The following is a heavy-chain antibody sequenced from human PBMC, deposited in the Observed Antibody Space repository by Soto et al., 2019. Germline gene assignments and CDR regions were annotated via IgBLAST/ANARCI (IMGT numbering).Heavy chain of an antibody. D-gene: IGHD4-4*01. V-gene: IGHV1-69*08. CDR3: AGDPDSHYNDSHASSYP. CDR2: IIPIIGII. CDR1: GGTFSTYT. J-gene: IGHJ5*02. Sequence: QVQLVQSGAEVKKPGSSVKVSCKASGGTFSTYTITWVRQAPGQGLEWMGRIIPIIGIINYAQKFQGRVTITADXXXGSXYLELTGLRSDDTAVYYCAGDPDSHYNDSHASSYPWGQGTLGTLSS.